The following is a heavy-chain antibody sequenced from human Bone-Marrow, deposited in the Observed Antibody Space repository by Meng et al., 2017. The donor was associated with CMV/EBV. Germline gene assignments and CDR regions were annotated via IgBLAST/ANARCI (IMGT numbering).Heavy chain of an antibody. J-gene: IGHJ4*02. V-gene: IGHV3-69-1*01. CDR3: ARDRRNGGHDS. Sequence: GESLKISCAASGFTFSDFYMNWVRQAPGKGLEWVSSISCSSAIYCADSVRGRFTISRDNAKNSLYLQVNSLRAEDTAVYYCARDRRNGGHDSWGQGTLVTVSS. CDR2: ISCSSAI. D-gene: IGHD2-15*01. CDR1: GFTFSDFY.